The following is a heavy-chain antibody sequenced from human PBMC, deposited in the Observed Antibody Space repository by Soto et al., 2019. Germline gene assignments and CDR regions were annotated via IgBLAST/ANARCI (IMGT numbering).Heavy chain of an antibody. CDR3: AKGPGIVVGETIGALDM. CDR1: GFTFNNAW. V-gene: IGHV3-15*01. Sequence: TGGSLRLSCTASGFTFNNAWMTWVRQAPGKGLEWVGRIKTIFDGGTTDYAAPVRGRCSISRDDSKNTLYLEMNSLKTEDTGVYYCAKGPGIVVGETIGALDMWGQGTMVTVSS. D-gene: IGHD1-26*01. CDR2: IKTIFDGGTT. J-gene: IGHJ3*02.